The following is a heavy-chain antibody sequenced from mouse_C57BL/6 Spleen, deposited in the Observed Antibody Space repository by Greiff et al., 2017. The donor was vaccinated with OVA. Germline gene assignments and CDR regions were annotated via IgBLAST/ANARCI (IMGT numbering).Heavy chain of an antibody. Sequence: EVKLVESVAELVRPGASVKLSCTASGFTIKNSYMHWVKQRPEQGLEWIGRIDPANGNTKYAPKFQGKATITADKSSNKAYLQLSSLTSEDTAIYYCAEGGCYGSTYYYAMDDWGQGTSVTVSS. CDR1: GFTIKNSY. CDR2: IDPANGNT. J-gene: IGHJ4*01. D-gene: IGHD1-1*01. V-gene: IGHV14-3*01. CDR3: AEGGCYGSTYYYAMDD.